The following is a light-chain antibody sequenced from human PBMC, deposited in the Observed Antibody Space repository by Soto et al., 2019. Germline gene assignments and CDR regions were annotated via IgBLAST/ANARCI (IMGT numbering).Light chain of an antibody. V-gene: IGKV3-15*01. CDR2: GAS. Sequence: EIVMTQSRATLSVYPGLRSTLSCMASQSISDTLAWYQQKPGQAPRLLIYGASTRATGFPARFSGSGSGTEFTLTISSLQSADSAVYYCQQYSNWPPFTFGQGTRLEIK. CDR3: QQYSNWPPFT. J-gene: IGKJ5*01. CDR1: QSISDT.